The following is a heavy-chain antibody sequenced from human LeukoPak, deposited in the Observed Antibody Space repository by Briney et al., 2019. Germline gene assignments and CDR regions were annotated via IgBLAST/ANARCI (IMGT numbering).Heavy chain of an antibody. CDR1: GYSFTNYW. CDR3: ARSCSSTSCSGADY. V-gene: IGHV1-18*04. J-gene: IGHJ4*02. Sequence: GESLKISCKGSGYSFTNYWIGWVRQAPGQGLEWMGWISAYNGNTNYAQKLQGRVTMTTDTSTSTAYMELRSLRSDDAAVYYCARSCSSTSCSGADYWGQGTLVTVSS. D-gene: IGHD2-2*01. CDR2: ISAYNGNT.